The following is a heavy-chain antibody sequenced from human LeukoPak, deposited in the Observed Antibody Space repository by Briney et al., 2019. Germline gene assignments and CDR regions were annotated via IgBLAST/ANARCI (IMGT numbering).Heavy chain of an antibody. Sequence: SDTLSLTCTVSGGCISGYYWSWIRQSPGKGLEWIGYIHSTGSTNYNPSLKSRVTISVDTSRNQFSLKLSSVTAADTAVYYCARVDDYNSLYWGQGTLVTVSS. CDR2: IHSTGST. J-gene: IGHJ4*02. V-gene: IGHV4-59*01. CDR3: ARVDDYNSLY. D-gene: IGHD5-24*01. CDR1: GGCISGYY.